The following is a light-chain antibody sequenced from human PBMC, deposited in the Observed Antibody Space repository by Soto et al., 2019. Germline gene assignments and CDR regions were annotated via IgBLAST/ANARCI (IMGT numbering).Light chain of an antibody. Sequence: QSVLTQPASVSGSPGQSITISCSGTSSDVGSSNLVSWYQHHPGKAPKLIIFEGDRRPSGVSGRFSGSKSGNTASLTISGLQAEDEADYYCCSSARSSSFYAFGTGTKVTVL. CDR3: CSSARSSSFYA. CDR2: EGD. J-gene: IGLJ1*01. CDR1: SSDVGSSNL. V-gene: IGLV2-23*01.